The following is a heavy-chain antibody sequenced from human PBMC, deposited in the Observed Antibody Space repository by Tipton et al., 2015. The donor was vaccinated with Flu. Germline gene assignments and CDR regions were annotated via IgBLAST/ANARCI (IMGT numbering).Heavy chain of an antibody. CDR2: INEVGTTI. CDR1: GFSVSAYW. V-gene: IGHV3-74*01. CDR3: SKSLDY. J-gene: IGHJ4*02. Sequence: SLRLSCTASGFSVSAYWMHWVRQAPGQGLVWVSRINEVGTTINYADSVKGRFTISRDNAKNTIYLQMNSLRAEDTAVYYCSKSLDYWGQGTLVTVSS.